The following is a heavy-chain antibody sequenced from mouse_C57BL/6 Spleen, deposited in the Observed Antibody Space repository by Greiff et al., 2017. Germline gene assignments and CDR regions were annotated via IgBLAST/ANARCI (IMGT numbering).Heavy chain of an antibody. Sequence: QVQLQQSGPELVKPGASVKISCKASGYAFSSSWMNWVKQRPGKGLEWIGRIYPGDGDTNYNGKFKGKATLTADKSSSTAYMQLSSLTSEDSAVYFCERREYGSSFAYWGQGTLVTVSA. CDR3: ERREYGSSFAY. J-gene: IGHJ3*01. CDR2: IYPGDGDT. CDR1: GYAFSSSW. D-gene: IGHD1-1*01. V-gene: IGHV1-82*01.